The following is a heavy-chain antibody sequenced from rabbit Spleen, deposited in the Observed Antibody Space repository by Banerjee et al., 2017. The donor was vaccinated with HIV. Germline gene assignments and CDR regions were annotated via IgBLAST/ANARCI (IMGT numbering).Heavy chain of an antibody. CDR2: IYTSSGST. D-gene: IGHD8-1*01. Sequence: QSLEESGGGLVQPEGSLALTCTASGFSFSSSYWICWVRQAPGKGLELIACIYTSSGSTYYASWAKGRFTITRSTSLNTVTLQMTSLTDADTATYFCARSGAGGSYGNWYLPLWGQGTLVTVS. CDR3: ARSGAGGSYGNWYLPL. V-gene: IGHV1S43*01. CDR1: GFSFSSSYW. J-gene: IGHJ3*01.